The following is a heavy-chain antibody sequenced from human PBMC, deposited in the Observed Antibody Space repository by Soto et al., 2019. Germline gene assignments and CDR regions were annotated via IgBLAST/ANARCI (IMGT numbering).Heavy chain of an antibody. CDR3: ASSVGGVFNLIFFFDY. V-gene: IGHV3-30-3*01. CDR1: GFRFSSYA. D-gene: IGHD3-3*01. J-gene: IGHJ4*02. CDR2: IAYGGTNK. Sequence: GGSLRLSXAASGFRFSSYAMHWVRPAPGPGLEWVASIAYGGTNKYYADSVKGRFTISRDNSENTLYLQMNSLRPEDTAVCYFASSVGGVFNLIFFFDYWGLGTLVTVSS.